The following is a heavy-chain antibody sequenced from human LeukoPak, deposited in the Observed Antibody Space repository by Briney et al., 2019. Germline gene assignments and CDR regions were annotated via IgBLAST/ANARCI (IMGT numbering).Heavy chain of an antibody. D-gene: IGHD3-3*01. J-gene: IGHJ4*02. CDR3: ARSGYDFWSGHPVGYFDY. V-gene: IGHV3-11*01. Sequence: GGPLRLSCAASGFTFRDYYMSWIRQAPGRGLEGVSYISSSGSTIYYADHVKGRFTISRDNAKNSLYLQMNSLRAEDTAVYYCARSGYDFWSGHPVGYFDYWGQGTLVTVSS. CDR2: ISSSGSTI. CDR1: GFTFRDYY.